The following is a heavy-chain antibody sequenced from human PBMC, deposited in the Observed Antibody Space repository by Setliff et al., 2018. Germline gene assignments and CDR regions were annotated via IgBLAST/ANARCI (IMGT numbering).Heavy chain of an antibody. D-gene: IGHD1-1*01. CDR3: ARDRLDPPGYYYMDV. V-gene: IGHV4-39*07. Sequence: SETLSLTCTVSGGSISSSSYYWNWIRQSPGKGLEWIGSIYYSGITYYNPYLKSRVTISVDTSKNQFSLKLSSVTAADTAVYYCARDRLDPPGYYYMDVWAKGTTVTVSS. CDR1: GGSISSSSYY. CDR2: IYYSGIT. J-gene: IGHJ6*03.